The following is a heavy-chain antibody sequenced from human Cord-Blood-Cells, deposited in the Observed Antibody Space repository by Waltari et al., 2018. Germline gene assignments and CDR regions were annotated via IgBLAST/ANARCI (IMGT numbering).Heavy chain of an antibody. J-gene: IGHJ4*02. CDR1: GFPFSSSW. CDR3: ARVIDGFYFDY. V-gene: IGHV3-7*01. CDR2: IKQDGSEK. D-gene: IGHD3-9*01. Sequence: EVQLVESGGGLVQPGGSLRLSCAASGFPFSSSWMSWVRQAPGKGLEWVANIKQDGSEKYYVDSVKGRFTISRDNAKNSLYLQMNSLRAEDTAVYYCARVIDGFYFDYWGQGTLVTVSS.